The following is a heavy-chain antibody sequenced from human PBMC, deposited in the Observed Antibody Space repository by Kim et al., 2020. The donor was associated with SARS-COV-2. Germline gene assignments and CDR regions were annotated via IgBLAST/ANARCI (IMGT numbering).Heavy chain of an antibody. J-gene: IGHJ4*02. V-gene: IGHV4-34*01. CDR3: ARGPLRSITMIVVVEYYFDY. CDR2: INHSGST. D-gene: IGHD3-22*01. Sequence: SETLSLTCAVYGGSFSGYYWSWIRQPPGKGLEWIGEINHSGSTNYNPSLKSRVTISVDTSKNQFSLKLSSVTAADTAVYYCARGPLRSITMIVVVEYYFDYWGQGTLVTVSS. CDR1: GGSFSGYY.